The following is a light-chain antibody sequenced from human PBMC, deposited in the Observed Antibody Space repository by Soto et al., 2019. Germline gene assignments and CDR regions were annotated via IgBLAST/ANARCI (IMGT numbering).Light chain of an antibody. CDR3: SSYTSSSTYV. V-gene: IGLV2-14*01. CDR1: SSDVGGYNY. Sequence: QSVLTQPASVSGSPGQSITISCTGTSSDVGGYNYVSWYQQHPGKAPKLMIYDVSNRPSGASNRFSGSKSGNTASLTISGLQAEGEADYYCSSYTSSSTYVFGTGTKLTVL. J-gene: IGLJ1*01. CDR2: DVS.